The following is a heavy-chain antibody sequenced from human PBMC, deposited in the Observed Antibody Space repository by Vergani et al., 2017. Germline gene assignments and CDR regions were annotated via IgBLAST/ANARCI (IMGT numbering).Heavy chain of an antibody. Sequence: QVQLVESGGGVVQPGRSLRLSCAASGFTFSSYGMHWVRQAPGKGLEWVAVIWYDGSNKYYADSVKGRFTISRDNSKNTLYLQMNSLRAEDTAVYYCARVAAAGEKYFQHWGQGTLVTVSS. CDR3: ARVAAAGEKYFQH. J-gene: IGHJ1*01. CDR1: GFTFSSYG. CDR2: IWYDGSNK. V-gene: IGHV3-33*01. D-gene: IGHD6-13*01.